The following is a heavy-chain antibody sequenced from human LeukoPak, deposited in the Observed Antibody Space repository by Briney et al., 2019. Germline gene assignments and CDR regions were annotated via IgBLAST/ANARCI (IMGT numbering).Heavy chain of an antibody. CDR2: ISGSGGST. J-gene: IGHJ4*02. D-gene: IGHD3-9*01. CDR3: AKRLQLRYFDWFRDQRGGGVLDY. CDR1: GFTFSSYA. Sequence: PGGSLRLSCAASGFTFSSYAMSWVRQAPGKGLEWVSAISGSGGSTYYADSVKGRFTISRDNSKNTLYLQMNSLRAEDTAVYYCAKRLQLRYFDWFRDQRGGGVLDYWGQGTLVTVSS. V-gene: IGHV3-23*01.